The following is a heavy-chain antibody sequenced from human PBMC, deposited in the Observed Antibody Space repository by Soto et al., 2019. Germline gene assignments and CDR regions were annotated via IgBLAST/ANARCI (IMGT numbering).Heavy chain of an antibody. J-gene: IGHJ4*02. CDR3: ARDYCSGGHYSAY. CDR2: IYPGDSDT. Sequence: GESLKISCKGSGYRFTNYWIGWVRQMPGKGLEWMGIIYPGDSDTRYSPSFQGQVTISADKSINTAYLQWSSLKASDTAMYYCARDYCSGGHYSAYWGQGTLVTVSS. V-gene: IGHV5-51*01. CDR1: GYRFTNYW. D-gene: IGHD2-15*01.